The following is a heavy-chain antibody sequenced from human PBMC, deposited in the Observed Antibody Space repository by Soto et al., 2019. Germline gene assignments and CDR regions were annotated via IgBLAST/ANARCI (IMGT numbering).Heavy chain of an antibody. CDR2: INAGNGNT. CDR3: ARSIYVDYGIDYYYYGMDV. CDR1: GYTFTSYA. Sequence: ASVKVSCKPSGYTFTSYAMHWVRQAPGQRLEWMGWINAGNGNTKYSQKFQGRVTMTRDTYASIAYMGLSSLRSEDTAVYYCARSIYVDYGIDYYYYGMDVWGKGTTVTVSS. J-gene: IGHJ6*04. V-gene: IGHV1-3*01. D-gene: IGHD4-17*01.